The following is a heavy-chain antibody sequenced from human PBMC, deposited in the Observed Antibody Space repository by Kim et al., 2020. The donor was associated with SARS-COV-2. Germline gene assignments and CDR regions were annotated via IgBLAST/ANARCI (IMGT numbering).Heavy chain of an antibody. J-gene: IGHJ6*02. CDR2: IYPGDSDT. CDR1: GYSFTSYW. D-gene: IGHD2-2*01. V-gene: IGHV5-51*01. CDR3: ARHKYCSSTSCANYYGMDV. Sequence: GESLKISCKGSGYSFTSYWIGWVRQMPGKGLEWMGLIYPGDSDTRYSPSFQGQVTISADKSISTAYLQWSSLKASDTAMYYCARHKYCSSTSCANYYGMDVWGQGNTVTVSS.